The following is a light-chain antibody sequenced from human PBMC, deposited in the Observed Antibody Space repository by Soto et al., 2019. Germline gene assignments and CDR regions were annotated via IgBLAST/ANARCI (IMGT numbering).Light chain of an antibody. Sequence: SARTQPASVSWSPGHSITIACTGTSSDVGSYNLVSWYQQHPGKAPKLMIYEGSKRPSGVSNRFSGSKSGNTASLTISGLQAEDEADYYCCSYAGSRRVFGTGTKVTAL. CDR1: SSDVGSYNL. CDR2: EGS. CDR3: CSYAGSRRV. V-gene: IGLV2-23*01. J-gene: IGLJ1*01.